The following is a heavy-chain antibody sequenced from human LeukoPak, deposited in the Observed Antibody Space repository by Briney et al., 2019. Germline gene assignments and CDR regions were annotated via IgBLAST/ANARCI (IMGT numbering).Heavy chain of an antibody. J-gene: IGHJ6*02. CDR3: ARAQVRGSYLYYYGMDV. CDR2: IYYSGST. Sequence: SETLSLTCTVSGGSISSYYWSWVRQPPGKGLEWIGYIYYSGSTNYNPSLKSRVTISVEPSKNQFSLKLSSVTAADTAVYYCARAQVRGSYLYYYGMDVWGQGATVTASS. V-gene: IGHV4-59*01. CDR1: GGSISSYY. D-gene: IGHD1-26*01.